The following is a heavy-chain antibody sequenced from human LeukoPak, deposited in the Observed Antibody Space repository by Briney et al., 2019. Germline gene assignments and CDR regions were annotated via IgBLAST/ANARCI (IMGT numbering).Heavy chain of an antibody. CDR1: KYTFTRYY. Sequence: ASVNVSCKASKYTFTRYYMRWVRQAPGQRLEWLGIINPSGGTTGYAQKFQGRVTMTRKRSTSTVYMELSSLRSDDTAVYYCARAHCSGGACPNWFDPWGQGTLVTVSS. D-gene: IGHD2-15*01. V-gene: IGHV1-46*01. J-gene: IGHJ5*02. CDR3: ARAHCSGGACPNWFDP. CDR2: INPSGGTT.